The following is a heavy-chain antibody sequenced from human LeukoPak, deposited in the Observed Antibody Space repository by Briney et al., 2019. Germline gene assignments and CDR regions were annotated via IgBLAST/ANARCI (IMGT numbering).Heavy chain of an antibody. Sequence: PGGSLKLSCAASGFTFSSYGMHWVRQAPGKGLEWVAVIWYDGSNKYYADSVKGRFTISRDNSKNTLYLQMNSLRAEDTAVYYCARGLYTVRLGELWRSTSGGQGTLVTVSS. CDR1: GFTFSSYG. CDR2: IWYDGSNK. J-gene: IGHJ4*02. D-gene: IGHD3-16*01. V-gene: IGHV3-33*01. CDR3: ARGLYTVRLGELWRSTS.